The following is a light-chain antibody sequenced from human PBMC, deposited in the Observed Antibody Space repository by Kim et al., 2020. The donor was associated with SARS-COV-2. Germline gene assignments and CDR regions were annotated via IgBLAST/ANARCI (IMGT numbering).Light chain of an antibody. V-gene: IGKV3-15*01. CDR3: QQYNDWPPLT. CDR2: GAS. J-gene: IGKJ4*01. Sequence: IVMTQSPATLSVSPGERATLSCMASQSVSSNLAWYQQRPGQAPRLLIYGASTRATGIPARFSGSGSGTEFTLTISSLQSEDFAVYYCQQYNDWPPLTLGGGTKVDIK. CDR1: QSVSSN.